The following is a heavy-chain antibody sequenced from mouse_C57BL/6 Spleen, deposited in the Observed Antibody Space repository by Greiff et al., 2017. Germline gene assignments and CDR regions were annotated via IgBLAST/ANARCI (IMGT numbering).Heavy chain of an antibody. V-gene: IGHV10-1*01. CDR3: VSPLRRGDYYAMDY. J-gene: IGHJ4*01. D-gene: IGHD2-12*01. Sequence: EVQLQESGGGLVQPKGSLKLSCAASGFSFNTYAMNWVRQAPGKGLEWVARIRSKSNNYATYYADSVKDRFTISRDDSESMLYLQMNNLKTEDTAMYYCVSPLRRGDYYAMDYWGQGTSVTVSS. CDR1: GFSFNTYA. CDR2: IRSKSNNYAT.